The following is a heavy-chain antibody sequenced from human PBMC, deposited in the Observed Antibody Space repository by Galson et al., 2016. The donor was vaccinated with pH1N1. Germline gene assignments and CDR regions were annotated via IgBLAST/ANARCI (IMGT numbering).Heavy chain of an antibody. D-gene: IGHD5-24*01. CDR2: IHSDGSST. V-gene: IGHV3-74*01. Sequence: SLRLSCAASGFTFSNYWMHWVRQAPGKGLVWVSRIHSDGSSTTYADSVKGRFTISRDNVENTVYLQMNSLKTEDTAVYFCTRGPDGHWDDAFEFWGQGTMVTVSS. J-gene: IGHJ3*01. CDR1: GFTFSNYW. CDR3: TRGPDGHWDDAFEF.